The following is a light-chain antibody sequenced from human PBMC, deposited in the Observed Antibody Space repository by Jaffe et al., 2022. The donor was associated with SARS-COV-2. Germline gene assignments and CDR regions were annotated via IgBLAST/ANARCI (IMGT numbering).Light chain of an antibody. J-gene: IGLJ2*01. CDR2: EDD. CDR1: SSDVGSYNL. Sequence: QSALTQPASVSGSPGQSITISCTGTSSDVGSYNLVSWYQQNPGKAPKLMIYEDDKRPSGVSNRFSGSKSGNTASLTISGLQAEDEADYYCCSYARGTTFFGGGTKLTVL. CDR3: CSYARGTTF. V-gene: IGLV2-23*02.